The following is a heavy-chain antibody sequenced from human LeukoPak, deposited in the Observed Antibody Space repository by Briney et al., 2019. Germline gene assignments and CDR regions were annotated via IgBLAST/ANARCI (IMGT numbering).Heavy chain of an antibody. J-gene: IGHJ4*02. CDR1: GGSISSYY. D-gene: IGHD3-22*01. CDR2: IYYSGST. V-gene: IGHV4-59*01. Sequence: PSETLSLTCTVSGGSISSYYWSWIRQPPGKGLEWIGYIYYSGSTNYNPSLKSRVTISVDTSKNQFSLKLSSVTADDTAVYYCARADSGGYYVAYWYWGQGSLVTVSS. CDR3: ARADSGGYYVAYWY.